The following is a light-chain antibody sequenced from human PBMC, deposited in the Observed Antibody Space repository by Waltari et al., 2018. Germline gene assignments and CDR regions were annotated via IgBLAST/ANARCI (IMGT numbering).Light chain of an antibody. CDR2: EVT. CDR3: CSYAGLGIYV. J-gene: IGLJ1*01. CDR1: RRELGNYNL. Sequence: QSGLTQPASVSGSPGQSLPISCTGTRRELGNYNLFSWYQQYPGKAPKLMVYEVTKRTSGVSDRFSGSKSGNTASLTIYGLQSEDEADYYCCSYAGLGIYVFGTGTKVTVL. V-gene: IGLV2-23*02.